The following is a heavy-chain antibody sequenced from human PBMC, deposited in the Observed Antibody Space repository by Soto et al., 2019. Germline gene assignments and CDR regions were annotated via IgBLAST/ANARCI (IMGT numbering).Heavy chain of an antibody. V-gene: IGHV5-51*01. J-gene: IGHJ4*02. CDR2: IYPDDSDI. Sequence: LGESLKISCQGSGYRFTSYWIAWVRQMPGKGLEWVGIIYPDDSDIKYSPSFQGQVTISADRSNSTAYLQWRSLRASDTAMYFCARHFDSSGYYPDYWGLGTQVTVSS. CDR1: GYRFTSYW. D-gene: IGHD3-22*01. CDR3: ARHFDSSGYYPDY.